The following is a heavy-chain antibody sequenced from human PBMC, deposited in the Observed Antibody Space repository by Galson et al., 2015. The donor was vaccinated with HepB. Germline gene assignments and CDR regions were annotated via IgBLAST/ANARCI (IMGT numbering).Heavy chain of an antibody. CDR2: ISASSTYT. CDR3: ARDGDYLSYRPHWFDP. CDR1: GFSFSDYY. V-gene: IGHV3-11*06. J-gene: IGHJ5*02. Sequence: SLRLSCAASGFSFSDYYMSWIRQAPEKGLEWISYISASSTYTTYADSVKGRFTISRDNAKKSLYLQMNSLRAEDTAVYYCARDGDYLSYRPHWFDPWGQGTLVTVSS. D-gene: IGHD4-17*01.